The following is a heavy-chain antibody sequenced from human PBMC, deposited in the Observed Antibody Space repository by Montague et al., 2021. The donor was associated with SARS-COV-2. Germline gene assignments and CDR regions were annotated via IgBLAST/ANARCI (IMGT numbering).Heavy chain of an antibody. J-gene: IGHJ3*02. CDR1: GFTFSSHA. Sequence: SLRLSCAASGFTFSSHAMSWVRQAPGKGLEWVAVIWYEGSNKYYADSVKGRFTISRDNSKNTLYLQMNSLRAEDTAVYYCAREQHIVVVTATPGAFDIWGQGTMVTVSS. CDR2: IWYEGSNK. CDR3: AREQHIVVVTATPGAFDI. V-gene: IGHV3-33*08. D-gene: IGHD2-21*02.